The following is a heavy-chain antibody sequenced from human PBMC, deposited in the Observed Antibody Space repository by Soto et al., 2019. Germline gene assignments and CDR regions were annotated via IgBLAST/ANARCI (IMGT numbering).Heavy chain of an antibody. CDR3: ARGYSYGYRVDPFDI. Sequence: QLQLQESGPGLVKPSETLSLTCTVSGGSISSSSYYWGWIRQPPGKGLEWIGSIYCSGSTYYNPSLKSRVTISVDTSKNQFSLKLSSVTAADTAVYYCARGYSYGYRVDPFDIWGQGTMVTVSS. V-gene: IGHV4-39*01. J-gene: IGHJ3*02. CDR1: GGSISSSSYY. D-gene: IGHD5-18*01. CDR2: IYCSGST.